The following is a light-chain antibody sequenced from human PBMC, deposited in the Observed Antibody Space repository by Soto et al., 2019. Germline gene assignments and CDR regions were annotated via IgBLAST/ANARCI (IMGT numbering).Light chain of an antibody. CDR3: QQYYSSPWT. Sequence: IHLTQSPATPSASVCHSLTHRCRASQSITSWLAWYQQKKGKAPKFLIYDASSLESGVPSRFSGSGYGTEFNLTISSLQTDDFATYYCQQYYSSPWTFGQGTKVDIK. V-gene: IGKV1-5*01. J-gene: IGKJ1*01. CDR2: DAS. CDR1: QSITSW.